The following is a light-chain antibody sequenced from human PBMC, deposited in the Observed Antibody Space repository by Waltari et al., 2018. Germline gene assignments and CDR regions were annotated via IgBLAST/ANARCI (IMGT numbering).Light chain of an antibody. Sequence: QSALTQPASVSGSPGQSITISCTGTSGDVGGYNLVTWYQHHPGQAPRLMIYEVSERPLGVCHRFTGSKSGGTASLTISGLQADDEADYYCSSYTNTRIYVFGTGTKVTVL. CDR3: SSYTNTRIYV. V-gene: IGLV2-14*02. CDR1: SGDVGGYNL. J-gene: IGLJ1*01. CDR2: EVS.